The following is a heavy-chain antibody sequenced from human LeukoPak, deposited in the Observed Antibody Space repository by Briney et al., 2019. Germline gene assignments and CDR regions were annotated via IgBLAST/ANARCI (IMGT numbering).Heavy chain of an antibody. D-gene: IGHD6-13*01. Sequence: PSETLSLTCTVSGGSISSYSWSWIRQPPGKGLEWIGYIYYSGSTNYNPSLKSRVTISVDTSKNQFSLKLSSVTAADTAVYYCARAVAAADYFDYWGQGTLVTVSS. CDR3: ARAVAAADYFDY. V-gene: IGHV4-59*01. J-gene: IGHJ4*02. CDR2: IYYSGST. CDR1: GGSISSYS.